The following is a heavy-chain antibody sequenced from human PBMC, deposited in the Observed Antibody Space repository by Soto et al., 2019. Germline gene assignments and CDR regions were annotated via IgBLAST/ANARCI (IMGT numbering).Heavy chain of an antibody. CDR2: ITGSGENT. J-gene: IGHJ6*02. Sequence: GGSLRLSCAASGFTFDNYAMNWVRQAPGKGLEWVSGITGSGENTYYADSVKGRFTISRDNSKNTLYLQMNSLRAEDTAVYYCANRDTSMVTRYYYGMDVWGQGTTVTVSS. CDR1: GFTFDNYA. V-gene: IGHV3-23*01. CDR3: ANRDTSMVTRYYYGMDV. D-gene: IGHD5-18*01.